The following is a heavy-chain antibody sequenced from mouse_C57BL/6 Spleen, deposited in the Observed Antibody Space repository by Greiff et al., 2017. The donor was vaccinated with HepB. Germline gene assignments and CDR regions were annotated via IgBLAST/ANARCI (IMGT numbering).Heavy chain of an antibody. CDR3: ARRGQATRAMDY. CDR1: GYTFTSYW. CDR2: IDPSDSET. D-gene: IGHD3-2*02. V-gene: IGHV1-52*01. J-gene: IGHJ4*01. Sequence: QVQLKESGAELVRPGSSVKLSCKASGYTFTSYWMHWVKQRPIQGLEWIGNIDPSDSETHYNQKFKDKATLTVDKSSSTAYMQLSSLTSEDSAVYYCARRGQATRAMDYWGQGTSVTVSS.